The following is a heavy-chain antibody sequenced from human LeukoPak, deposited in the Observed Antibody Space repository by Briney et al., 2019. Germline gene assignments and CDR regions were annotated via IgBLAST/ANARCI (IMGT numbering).Heavy chain of an antibody. CDR2: INPSGGST. J-gene: IGHJ4*02. Sequence: ASVKVSCKASGYTFTSYYMHWVRQAPGQGLEWMGIINPSGGSTSYAQKFQGRVTMTRDTSTSTAYMELSSLRSEDTAVYYCARGLTIFGVVKSFDYWGQGTLVTVSS. CDR3: ARGLTIFGVVKSFDY. D-gene: IGHD3-3*01. V-gene: IGHV1-46*01. CDR1: GYTFTSYY.